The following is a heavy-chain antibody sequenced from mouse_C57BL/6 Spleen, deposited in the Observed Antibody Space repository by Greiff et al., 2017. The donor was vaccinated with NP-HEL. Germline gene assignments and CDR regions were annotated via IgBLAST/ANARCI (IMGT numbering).Heavy chain of an antibody. CDR2: ISSGSSTI. J-gene: IGHJ1*03. CDR3: ARGGYDYPWYFDV. D-gene: IGHD2-4*01. Sequence: EVKLVESGGGLVKPGGSLKLSCAASGFTFSDYGMHWVRQAPEKGLEWVAYISSGSSTIDYADPVQGRFTISRATAKNTLFLQMTSLRSEDTAMYDCARGGYDYPWYFDVWGTGTTVTVSS. CDR1: GFTFSDYG. V-gene: IGHV5-17*01.